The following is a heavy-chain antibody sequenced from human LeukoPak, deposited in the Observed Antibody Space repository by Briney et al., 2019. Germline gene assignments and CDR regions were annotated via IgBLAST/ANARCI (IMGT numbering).Heavy chain of an antibody. Sequence: GGSLRLSCAASGFTFSSHDMNWVRQAPGKGLEWVSYISSSGSTIYYADSVKGRLTISRDNAKNSLYLQMSSLRAEDTAVYYCARVSSGSYYILDYWGQGTLVTVSS. CDR1: GFTFSSHD. CDR2: ISSSGSTI. V-gene: IGHV3-48*03. D-gene: IGHD1-26*01. J-gene: IGHJ4*02. CDR3: ARVSSGSYYILDY.